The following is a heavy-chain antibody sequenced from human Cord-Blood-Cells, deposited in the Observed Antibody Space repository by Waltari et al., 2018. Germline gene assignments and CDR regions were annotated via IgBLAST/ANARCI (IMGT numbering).Heavy chain of an antibody. Sequence: QLQLQESGPGLVKPSETLSLTCTVSGGSISSSSYYWGWIRQPPGKGLEWIGSIYYSGSTYYHPSLKSRVTISVDTSKNQFSLKLSSVTAADTAVYYCARWTKGAFDIWGQGTMVTVSS. J-gene: IGHJ3*02. CDR1: GGSISSSSYY. D-gene: IGHD5-12*01. V-gene: IGHV4-39*01. CDR2: IYYSGST. CDR3: ARWTKGAFDI.